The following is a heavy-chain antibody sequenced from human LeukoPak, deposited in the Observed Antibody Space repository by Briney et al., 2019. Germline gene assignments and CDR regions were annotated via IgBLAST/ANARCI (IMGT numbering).Heavy chain of an antibody. Sequence: GGSLRLSCAASGFTVSSNYMSWVRQAPGKGLEWVSVIYSGGSTYYADSVKGRFTISRDNSKNTLYLQMNSLRAEDTAVYYCAQNYGSGIRWAFDIWGQGTMVTVSS. CDR3: AQNYGSGIRWAFDI. V-gene: IGHV3-53*01. CDR2: IYSGGST. J-gene: IGHJ3*02. CDR1: GFTVSSNY. D-gene: IGHD3-10*01.